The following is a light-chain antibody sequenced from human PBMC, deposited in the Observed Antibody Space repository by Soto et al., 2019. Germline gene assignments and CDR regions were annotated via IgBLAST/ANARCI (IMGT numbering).Light chain of an antibody. V-gene: IGKV1-5*03. J-gene: IGKJ2*01. CDR3: QQYDSDSST. CDR1: QSINNW. Sequence: DIQMTQSPSTLSASVGDRVTITCRASQSINNWLASYQQKPGKAPKLLSYEASGLLSGVPSRFSGSGSGTEFTLTISSLQPDDFATYYCQQYDSDSSTFGQGTKLDI. CDR2: EAS.